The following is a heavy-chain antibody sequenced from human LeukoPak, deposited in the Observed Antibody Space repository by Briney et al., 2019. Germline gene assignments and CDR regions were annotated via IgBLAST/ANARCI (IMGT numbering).Heavy chain of an antibody. CDR1: GGSISSSNW. CDR3: ARQGIAAAGLGIRGYFDY. Sequence: SGTLSLTCAVSGGSISSSNWWSWVRQPPGKGLEWIGEIYHSGSTNYNPSLKSRVTISVDKSKNQFSLKLSSVTAADTAVYYCARQGIAAAGLGIRGYFDYWGQGTLVTVSS. D-gene: IGHD6-13*01. V-gene: IGHV4-4*02. J-gene: IGHJ4*02. CDR2: IYHSGST.